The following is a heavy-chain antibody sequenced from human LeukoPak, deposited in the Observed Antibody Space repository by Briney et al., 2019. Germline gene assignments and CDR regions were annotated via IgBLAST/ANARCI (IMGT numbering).Heavy chain of an antibody. CDR3: ARGGYSSGWYPLDAFDI. CDR1: GDSVSINSAA. CDR2: TYYRSKWYN. D-gene: IGHD6-19*01. J-gene: IGHJ3*02. Sequence: SQTLSLTFAISGDSVSINSAAWNWIRQSPSRGLEWLGRTYYRSKWYNDYAVSVKSRITINPDTSKNQFSLQLNSVTPEDTAVYYCARGGYSSGWYPLDAFDIWGQGTMVTVSS. V-gene: IGHV6-1*01.